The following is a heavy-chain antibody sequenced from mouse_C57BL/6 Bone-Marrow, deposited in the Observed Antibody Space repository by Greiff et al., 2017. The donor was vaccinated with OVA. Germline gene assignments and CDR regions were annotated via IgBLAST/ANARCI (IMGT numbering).Heavy chain of an antibody. CDR2: IYPGNSDT. Sequence: EVQLQQSGTVLARPGASVKMSCKTSGYTFTSYWMHWVKPRPGQGLEWIGAIYPGNSDTSYNQKFKGKAKLTAVTSASTAYMELSSLTNEDSAVYYCTRFPITTVVAKGFAYWGQGTLVTVSA. D-gene: IGHD1-1*01. CDR1: GYTFTSYW. J-gene: IGHJ3*01. CDR3: TRFPITTVVAKGFAY. V-gene: IGHV1-5*01.